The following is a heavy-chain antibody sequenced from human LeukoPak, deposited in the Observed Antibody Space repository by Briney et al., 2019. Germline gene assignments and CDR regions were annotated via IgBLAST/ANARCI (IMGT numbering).Heavy chain of an antibody. D-gene: IGHD2-2*01. Sequence: ETLSLTCTVSGGSISSSSYYWGWIRQPPGKGLEWIGSIYYSGSTYYNPSLKSRVTISVDTSKNQFSLKLSSVTAADTAVYYCARRGVVVPAAPGDNDAFDIWGQGTMVTVSS. CDR1: GGSISSSSYY. CDR3: ARRGVVVPAAPGDNDAFDI. J-gene: IGHJ3*02. V-gene: IGHV4-39*01. CDR2: IYYSGST.